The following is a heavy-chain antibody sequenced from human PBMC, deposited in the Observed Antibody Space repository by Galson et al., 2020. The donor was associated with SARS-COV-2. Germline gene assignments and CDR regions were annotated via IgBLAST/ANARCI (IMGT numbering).Heavy chain of an antibody. D-gene: IGHD2-2*01. CDR3: ARDSYQLPFGRDY. CDR2: ISSSSSYT. CDR1: GFTFSDYY. Sequence: KIGESLKISCAASGFTFSDYYMSWIRQAPGKGLEWVSYISSSSSYTNYADSVKGRFTISRDNAKNSLYLQMNSLRAEDTAVYYCARDSYQLPFGRDYWGQGTLVTVSS. V-gene: IGHV3-11*05. J-gene: IGHJ4*02.